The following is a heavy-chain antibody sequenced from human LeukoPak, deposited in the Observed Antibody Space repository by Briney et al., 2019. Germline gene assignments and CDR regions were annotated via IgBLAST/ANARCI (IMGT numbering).Heavy chain of an antibody. CDR1: GFTFSDYW. V-gene: IGHV3-74*03. J-gene: IGHJ4*02. Sequence: PGGSLRLSCAASGFTFSDYWMHWVRQAPGKGLVWVSRINNDDSSISYADSVKGRFTISRDNAKNTQYLEMNSLKAEDTAVYYCARVRSAGYYDYWGQGTLVTVSS. D-gene: IGHD6-13*01. CDR3: ARVRSAGYYDY. CDR2: INNDDSSI.